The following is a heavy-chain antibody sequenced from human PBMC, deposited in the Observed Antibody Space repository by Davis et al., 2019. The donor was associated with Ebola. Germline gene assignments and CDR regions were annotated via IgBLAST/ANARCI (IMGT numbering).Heavy chain of an antibody. D-gene: IGHD2-2*02. Sequence: GESLKISCAASGFTFSNAWMSWVRQAPGKGLEWVGRIKSKTDGGTTDYAAPVKGRFTISRDDSKNTLYLQMNSLKTEDTAVYYCTTDIVVVPAAIGFGYYYGMDVWGQGTTVTVSS. CDR3: TTDIVVVPAAIGFGYYYGMDV. CDR2: IKSKTDGGTT. CDR1: GFTFSNAW. J-gene: IGHJ6*02. V-gene: IGHV3-15*01.